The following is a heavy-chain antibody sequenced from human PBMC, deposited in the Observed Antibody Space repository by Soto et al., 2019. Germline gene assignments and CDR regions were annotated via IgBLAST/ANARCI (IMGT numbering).Heavy chain of an antibody. D-gene: IGHD1-1*01. CDR2: IWYDGSNK. Sequence: QVQLVESGGGVVQPGRSLRLSCAASGFTFSSYGMHWVRQAPGKGLEWVAVIWYDGSNKYYADSVKGRFTISRDNSKSTLYLQMNSLRAEDTAVYYCAREEGTAFDYWGQGTLVTVSS. V-gene: IGHV3-33*01. CDR1: GFTFSSYG. CDR3: AREEGTAFDY. J-gene: IGHJ4*02.